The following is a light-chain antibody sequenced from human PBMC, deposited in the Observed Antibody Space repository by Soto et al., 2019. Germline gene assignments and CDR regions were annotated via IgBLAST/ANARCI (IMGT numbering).Light chain of an antibody. J-gene: IGLJ1*01. CDR1: SSDVGGYNH. CDR3: SSYTISSPYV. Sequence: QSALTQPASVSGSPGQSITISCTGTSSDVGGYNHVSWYQQHPGKAPKLVIYDVSDRPSGVSNRFSGSKSGNTASLTISGLQAEDEADYYCSSYTISSPYVFGTGTKVTVL. CDR2: DVS. V-gene: IGLV2-14*01.